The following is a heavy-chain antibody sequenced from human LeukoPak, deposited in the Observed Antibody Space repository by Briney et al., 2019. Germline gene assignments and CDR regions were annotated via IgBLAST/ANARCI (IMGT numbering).Heavy chain of an antibody. CDR3: ARIDYYDSSGTHGY. V-gene: IGHV1-18*01. D-gene: IGHD3-22*01. J-gene: IGHJ4*02. Sequence: ASVKVSCKASGYSFPSYGINWVRQAPGQGLEWMGWISAYNGNTNYAQNLQGRVTMTTDTSTSTAYMELRSLRSDDTAVYYCARIDYYDSSGTHGYWGQGTLVTVSS. CDR2: ISAYNGNT. CDR1: GYSFPSYG.